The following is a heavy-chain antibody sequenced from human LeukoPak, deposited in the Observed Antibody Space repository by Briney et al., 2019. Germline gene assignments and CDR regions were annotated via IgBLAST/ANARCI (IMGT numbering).Heavy chain of an antibody. CDR1: GFTFSSYW. CDR3: ARDRRSPPYSSSWYVSH. D-gene: IGHD6-13*01. CDR2: IKQDGSEK. V-gene: IGHV3-7*01. J-gene: IGHJ4*02. Sequence: GGSLRLSCAASGFTFSSYWMSWVRQAPGKGLEWVANIKQDGSEKYYVDSVKGRFTISRDNAKNSLYLQMNSLRAEDRAVYYCARDRRSPPYSSSWYVSHWGQGTLVTVSS.